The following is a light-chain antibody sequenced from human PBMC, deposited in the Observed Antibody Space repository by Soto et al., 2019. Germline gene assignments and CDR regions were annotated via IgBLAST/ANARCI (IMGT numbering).Light chain of an antibody. CDR1: SSDVGGYNY. CDR2: DVS. J-gene: IGLJ3*02. Sequence: QSALTQPRSMSGSPGQSATISCTGTSSDVGGYNYISWYQQHPGKAPKLMIYDVSKRPSGVPDRFSGSKSGNTASLTISGLQAEDEADYYCCSYARGSRAFGGGTKLTVL. V-gene: IGLV2-11*01. CDR3: CSYARGSRA.